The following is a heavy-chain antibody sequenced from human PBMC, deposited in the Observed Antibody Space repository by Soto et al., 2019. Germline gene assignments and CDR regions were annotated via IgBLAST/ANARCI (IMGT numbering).Heavy chain of an antibody. Sequence: GGSLRLSCAASGFTFTTYAMSWARQAPGEGLEWVSAISANGGDTYYADSVKGRFTISRDNSKKTLYLQVNSLRAEDTAVYYCAKDPQGDYDAFDIWGQGTMVTVSS. D-gene: IGHD4-17*01. J-gene: IGHJ3*02. CDR2: ISANGGDT. CDR3: AKDPQGDYDAFDI. CDR1: GFTFTTYA. V-gene: IGHV3-23*01.